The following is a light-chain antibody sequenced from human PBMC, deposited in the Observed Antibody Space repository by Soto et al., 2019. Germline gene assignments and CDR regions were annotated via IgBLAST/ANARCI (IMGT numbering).Light chain of an antibody. Sequence: DIVMTQSPDSLAVSLGERATINCKSSQSVLYSSDNQNYLAWSQQKPGQPPKLLIYWASTRDSGVPDRFSGSGSGADFTLTISSLQAEDVAVYYCQQYYTTLTFGGGTRVEIK. J-gene: IGKJ4*01. CDR1: QSVLYSSDNQNY. CDR2: WAS. V-gene: IGKV4-1*01. CDR3: QQYYTTLT.